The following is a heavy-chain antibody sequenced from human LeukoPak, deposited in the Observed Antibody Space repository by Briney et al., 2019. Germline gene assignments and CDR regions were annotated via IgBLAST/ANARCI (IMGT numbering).Heavy chain of an antibody. CDR1: GFTLSSYS. V-gene: IGHV3-21*01. D-gene: IGHD6-19*01. CDR3: ARDLAPLFPGYSSGWYGPGY. CDR2: ISSSIRYI. J-gene: IGHJ4*02. Sequence: RGSLRLSCAPSGFTLSSYSMNWVRQAPGNGLEWVSSISSSIRYIYYADSVKGRFTISRDNAKNSLYLQMNSLKAEDTAVYYCARDLAPLFPGYSSGWYGPGYWGQGTLVTVSS.